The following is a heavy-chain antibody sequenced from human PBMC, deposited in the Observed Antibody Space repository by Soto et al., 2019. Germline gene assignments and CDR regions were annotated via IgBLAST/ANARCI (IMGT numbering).Heavy chain of an antibody. V-gene: IGHV3-74*01. J-gene: IGHJ4*02. CDR2: IDYEGTTT. Sequence: GGSLRLSCVASGFAFDSYWMHWVRQVPGESPVWVSRIDYEGTTTTYADSVKGRFTISRDNAKNTLYLQMNNLRAEDTAVYYCTRGQRPSSAGTGAYWGQGTLVTVSS. CDR1: GFAFDSYW. CDR3: TRGQRPSSAGTGAY. D-gene: IGHD6-13*01.